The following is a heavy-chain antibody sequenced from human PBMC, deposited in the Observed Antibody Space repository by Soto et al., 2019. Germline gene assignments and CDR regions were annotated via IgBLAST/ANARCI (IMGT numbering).Heavy chain of an antibody. D-gene: IGHD3-22*01. CDR2: INHSGST. CDR3: ARPKNYYDSSGYSS. V-gene: IGHV4-34*01. CDR1: GGSFSGCY. Sequence: PSETLSLTCAVYGGSFSGCYWSWIRQPPGKGLEWIGEINHSGSTNYNPSLKSRVTISVDTSKNQFSLKLSSVTAADTAVYYCARPKNYYDSSGYSSRGQGTLVTVSS. J-gene: IGHJ4*02.